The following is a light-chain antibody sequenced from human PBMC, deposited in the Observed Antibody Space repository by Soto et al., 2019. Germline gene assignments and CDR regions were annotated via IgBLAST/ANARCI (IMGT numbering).Light chain of an antibody. CDR3: QTWGTGIRV. CDR1: SGHSSYA. Sequence: QSVLTQSPSASASLGASVNLTCTLSSGHSSYAIAWHQQQPEKGPRFLMMLNSDGSHNKGDGIPDRFSGSSSGTERYLTIYSLQSEDEADYYSQTWGTGIRVFGGGTKLTVL. V-gene: IGLV4-69*01. J-gene: IGLJ3*02. CDR2: LNSDGSH.